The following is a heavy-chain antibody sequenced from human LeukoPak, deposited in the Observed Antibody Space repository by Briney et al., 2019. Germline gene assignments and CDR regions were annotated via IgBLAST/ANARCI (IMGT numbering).Heavy chain of an antibody. CDR2: IRSRANSYAT. CDR3: ATWRGSGWYYFDY. CDR1: GFTFSGSA. D-gene: IGHD6-19*01. V-gene: IGHV3-73*01. Sequence: GGSLRLSCAASGFTFSGSAMHWVRQASGKGLEWVGRIRSRANSYATAYAASVKGRFTISRDDSKNTAYLQMNSLRAEDTAVYYCATWRGSGWYYFDYWGQGTLVTVSS. J-gene: IGHJ4*02.